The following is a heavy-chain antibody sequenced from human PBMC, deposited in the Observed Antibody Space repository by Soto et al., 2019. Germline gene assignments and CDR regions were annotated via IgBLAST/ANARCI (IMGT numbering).Heavy chain of an antibody. J-gene: IGHJ4*02. CDR2: ITGSGGST. CDR1: GFTFSSYA. CDR3: AKSGSYFYFDY. V-gene: IGHV3-23*01. D-gene: IGHD1-26*01. Sequence: EVQLLESGGGLVQPGGSLRLSCAASGFTFSSYAMSWVRQAPGQGLEWVSAITGSGGSTYCADSVKGRFTISRDNSKNTLYLQMNSLRAEDTAVYYCAKSGSYFYFDYWGQGTLVTVSS.